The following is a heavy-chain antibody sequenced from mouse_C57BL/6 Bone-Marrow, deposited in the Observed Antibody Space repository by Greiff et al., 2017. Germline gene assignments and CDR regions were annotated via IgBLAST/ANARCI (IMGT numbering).Heavy chain of an antibody. J-gene: IGHJ4*01. CDR3: ARQTQSLYYSNYVKAMDY. V-gene: IGHV5-6*01. D-gene: IGHD2-5*01. CDR2: ISSGGSYT. CDR1: GFTFSSYG. Sequence: EVKLVESGGDLVKPGGSLKLSCAASGFTFSSYGMSWVRQTPDKRLEWVATISSGGSYTYYPDSVKGRCTISRDNAKNTLYLQMSSLKSEDTAMYYCARQTQSLYYSNYVKAMDYWGQETSVTVSS.